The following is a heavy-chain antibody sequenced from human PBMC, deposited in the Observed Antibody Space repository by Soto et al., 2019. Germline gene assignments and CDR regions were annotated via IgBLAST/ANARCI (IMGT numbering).Heavy chain of an antibody. CDR1: GGSINSDY. CDR3: ARDAARLAAAERWFDP. D-gene: IGHD6-13*01. J-gene: IGHJ5*02. Sequence: SETLSLTCTVSGGSINSDYWSWIRQSPGKGLEWIGYVFFSGSTNYNHSFKSRVTISVDTSKNQIYLRVTSVTAADTAVYYCARDAARLAAAERWFDPWGQGTLVTVSS. CDR2: VFFSGST. V-gene: IGHV4-59*01.